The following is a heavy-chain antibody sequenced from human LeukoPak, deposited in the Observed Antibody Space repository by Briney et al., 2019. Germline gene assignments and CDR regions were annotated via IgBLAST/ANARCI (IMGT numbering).Heavy chain of an antibody. V-gene: IGHV3-23*01. CDR1: GFTFSSYG. Sequence: QSGGSLRLSCAASGFTFSSYGMSWVRQAPGKGLEWVSGISGSGRGTYYADSVKGRFTISRDNSKNTLSLQMNSLRAEDTAVYYCVRDMMATVTTIDYWGQGTRVTVSS. J-gene: IGHJ4*02. D-gene: IGHD4-17*01. CDR3: VRDMMATVTTIDY. CDR2: ISGSGRGT.